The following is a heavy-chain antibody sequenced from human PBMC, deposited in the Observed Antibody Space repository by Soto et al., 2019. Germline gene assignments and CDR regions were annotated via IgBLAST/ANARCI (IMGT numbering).Heavy chain of an antibody. J-gene: IGHJ6*04. V-gene: IGHV1-2*02. Sequence: QGQLVQSGADVLKPGASVKFSCKASGYSFTGYYLHWVRQAPGHGLEWMGCSNPKNGCTSYERNFQGRITMTRETCISTDYMQLSRLKSDDLAVYYCANKGDRGGTSGGMDVGASGARVTVSS. CDR3: ANKGDRGGTSGGMDV. D-gene: IGHD2-15*01. CDR2: SNPKNGCT. CDR1: GYSFTGYY.